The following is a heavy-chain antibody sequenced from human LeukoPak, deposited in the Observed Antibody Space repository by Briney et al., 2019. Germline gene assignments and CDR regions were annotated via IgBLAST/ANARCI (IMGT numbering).Heavy chain of an antibody. J-gene: IGHJ6*02. V-gene: IGHV1-2*02. CDR2: INPNSGGT. CDR1: GYTFTGYY. Sequence: GASMKVSCKASGYTFTGYYMHWVRQAPGQGLEWMGWINPNSGGTNYAQKFQGRVTMTRDTSISTAYMELSRLRSDDTAVYYCARERVVVVPAAYYYYGMDVWGQGTTVTVSS. CDR3: ARERVVVVPAAYYYYGMDV. D-gene: IGHD2-2*01.